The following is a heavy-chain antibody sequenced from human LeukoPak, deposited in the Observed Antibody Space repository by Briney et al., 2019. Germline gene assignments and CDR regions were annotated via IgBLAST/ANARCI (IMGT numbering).Heavy chain of an antibody. D-gene: IGHD6-13*01. V-gene: IGHV3-48*01. J-gene: IGHJ1*01. CDR2: ISSSSSTI. CDR3: AKDRQQRSAEYFQH. Sequence: GGSLRLSCAASGFTFSSYSMNWVRQAPGKGLEWVSYISSSSSTIYYADSVKGRFTISRDNAKNSLYLQMNSLRAEDTAVYYCAKDRQQRSAEYFQHWGQGTLVTVSS. CDR1: GFTFSSYS.